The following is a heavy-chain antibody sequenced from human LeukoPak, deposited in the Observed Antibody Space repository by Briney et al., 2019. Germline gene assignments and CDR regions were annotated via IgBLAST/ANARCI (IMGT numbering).Heavy chain of an antibody. J-gene: IGHJ6*03. D-gene: IGHD3-10*01. CDR3: ARQARFGDYYYYYYMDV. Sequence: GGSLRLSCAASGFTFDDYGMSWVRQAPGKGLEWVSGINWNGGSTGYADSVKGRFTISRDNAKNSLYLQMNSLRAEDTALYYCARQARFGDYYYYYYMDVWGKGTTVTVSS. CDR2: INWNGGST. CDR1: GFTFDDYG. V-gene: IGHV3-20*04.